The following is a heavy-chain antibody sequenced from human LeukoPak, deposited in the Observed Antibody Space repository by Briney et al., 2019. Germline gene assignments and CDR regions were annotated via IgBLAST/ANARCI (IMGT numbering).Heavy chain of an antibody. CDR1: GFTFGSHV. CDR2: IFGSGGSP. D-gene: IGHD5-18*01. J-gene: IGHJ4*02. Sequence: GGSLRLSFQASGFTFGSHVMYWVRQARGKGVEGVAGIFGSGGSPHYADAVKGRFTISRDNARNTVYLQITSLRAEDTAVYYCGKTTVGYSSGQKPAWPVDYWGQGTLVTVSS. CDR3: GKTTVGYSSGQKPAWPVDY. V-gene: IGHV3-23*01.